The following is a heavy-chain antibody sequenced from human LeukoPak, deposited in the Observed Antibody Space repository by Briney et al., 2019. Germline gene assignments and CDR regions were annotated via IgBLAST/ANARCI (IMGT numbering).Heavy chain of an antibody. V-gene: IGHV4-61*01. D-gene: IGHD4-17*01. CDR2: IYYSGST. CDR3: ARETYGRYFDY. Sequence: SETLPLTCTVSGGSVSSGSYYWSWIRQPPGKGLEWIGYIYYSGSTNYNPSLKSRVTISVDTSKNQFSLKLSSVTAADTAVYYCARETYGRYFDYWGQGTLVTVSS. CDR1: GGSVSSGSYY. J-gene: IGHJ4*02.